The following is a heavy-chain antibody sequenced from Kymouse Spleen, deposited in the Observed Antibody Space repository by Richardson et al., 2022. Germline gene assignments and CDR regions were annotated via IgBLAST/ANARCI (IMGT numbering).Heavy chain of an antibody. V-gene: IGHV3-30*18. J-gene: IGHJ4*02. D-gene: IGHD1-7*01. CDR1: GFTFSSYG. Sequence: QVQLVESGGGVVQPGRSLRLSCAASGFTFSSYGMHWVRQAPGKGLEWVAVISYDGSNKYYADSVKGRFTISRDNSKNTLYLQMNSLRAEDTAVYYCAKDRVITGTTYFDYWGQGTLVTVSS. CDR3: AKDRVITGTTYFDY. CDR2: ISYDGSNK.